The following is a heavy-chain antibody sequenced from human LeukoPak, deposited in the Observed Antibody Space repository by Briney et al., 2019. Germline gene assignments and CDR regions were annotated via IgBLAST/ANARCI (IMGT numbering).Heavy chain of an antibody. J-gene: IGHJ6*03. CDR2: IRSKAYGGTT. V-gene: IGHV3-49*04. Sequence: GGSLRLSCTASGFTFGDYAMSWVRQAPGKGLEWVGFIRSKAYGGTTEYAASVKGRFTISRDDSKSIAYLQMNSLKTEDTAVYYCTTLNSYYYYYMDVWGKGTTVTVSS. CDR3: TTLNSYYYYYMDV. CDR1: GFTFGDYA. D-gene: IGHD4-23*01.